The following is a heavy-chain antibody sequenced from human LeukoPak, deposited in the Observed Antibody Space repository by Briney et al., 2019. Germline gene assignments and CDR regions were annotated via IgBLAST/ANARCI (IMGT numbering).Heavy chain of an antibody. D-gene: IGHD3-16*02. V-gene: IGHV4-4*02. J-gene: IGHJ4*02. CDR2: IYHSGRT. CDR3: ARHGLGRYDYVWGSYRYRPFDY. Sequence: SGTLSLTCAVSGGSISSSNWWSWVRQPPGKGLEWIGIIYHSGRTDYNPSLKSRVTISVDTSKNQFSLKLSSVTAADTAVYYCARHGLGRYDYVWGSYRYRPFDYWGQGTLVTVSS. CDR1: GGSISSSNW.